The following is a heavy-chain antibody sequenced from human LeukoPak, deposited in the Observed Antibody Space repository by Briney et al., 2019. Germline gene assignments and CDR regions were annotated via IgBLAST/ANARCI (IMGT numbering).Heavy chain of an antibody. D-gene: IGHD1-26*01. CDR3: ARTTPRADAFDI. J-gene: IGHJ3*02. V-gene: IGHV4-30-2*01. CDR2: IYHSGST. Sequence: PSETLSLTCAVSGGSISSGGHSWSWIRQPPGKGLEWIGYIYHSGSTYYNPSLKSRVTISVDRSKNQFSLKLSSVTAADTAVYYCARTTPRADAFDIWGQGTMVTVSS. CDR1: GGSISSGGHS.